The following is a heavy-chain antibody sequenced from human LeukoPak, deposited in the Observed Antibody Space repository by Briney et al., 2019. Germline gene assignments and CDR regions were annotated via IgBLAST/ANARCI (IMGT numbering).Heavy chain of an antibody. Sequence: SETLSLTCAVSGGSISSSNWWSWVRQPPGKGLEWIGEIYHSGSTNYNPSLKSRVTISVDKSKNQFSLKLSSVTAADTAVYYCARDREIAAAGNVWFDPWGQGTLVTVSS. D-gene: IGHD6-13*01. CDR1: GGSISSSNW. V-gene: IGHV4-4*02. J-gene: IGHJ5*02. CDR2: IYHSGST. CDR3: ARDREIAAAGNVWFDP.